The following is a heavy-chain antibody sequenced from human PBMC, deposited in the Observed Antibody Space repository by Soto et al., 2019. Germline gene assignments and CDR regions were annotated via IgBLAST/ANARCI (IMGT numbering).Heavy chain of an antibody. CDR2: ISRDGGTK. Sequence: QVQLVESGGGVVQPGRSLRLSCAASGFTFSTYGMHWVRQAPGKGLEWVAVISRDGGTKYYADSVKGRFTISRDNSRNTLFLEMNSLRGDDVAVYYCTGEGASGYWGQGTLVTVSS. V-gene: IGHV3-30*03. CDR3: TGEGASGY. J-gene: IGHJ4*02. CDR1: GFTFSTYG. D-gene: IGHD2-8*02.